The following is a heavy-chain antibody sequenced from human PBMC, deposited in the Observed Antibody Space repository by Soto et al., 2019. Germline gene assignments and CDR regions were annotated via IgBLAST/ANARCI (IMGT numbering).Heavy chain of an antibody. V-gene: IGHV4-4*02. J-gene: IGHJ4*02. D-gene: IGHD6-13*01. CDR1: GGSISSSNW. CDR2: IYHSGST. Sequence: QVQLQESGPGLVKPSGTLSLTCAVSGGSISSSNWWSWVRQPPGKGLEWIGEIYHSGSTNYNPSLKSRVTISVDKAKNQFSLKLSSVTAADTAVYYCAREPTGYSSSWYREGDYWGQGTLVTVSS. CDR3: AREPTGYSSSWYREGDY.